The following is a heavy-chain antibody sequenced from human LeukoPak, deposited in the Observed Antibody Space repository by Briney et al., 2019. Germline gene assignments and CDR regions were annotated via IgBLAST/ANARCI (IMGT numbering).Heavy chain of an antibody. D-gene: IGHD3-22*01. J-gene: IGHJ4*02. V-gene: IGHV4-30-2*01. CDR3: ARESYYDSSGYYYNFDY. Sequence: SETLSLTCAVSGGSISSGGYSWSWIRQPPGKGLEWIGYIYHSGSTYYNPSLKSRVTISVDRSKNQFSLKLSSVTAADTAVYYCARESYYDSSGYYYNFDYWGQGTLVTVSS. CDR2: IYHSGST. CDR1: GGSISSGGYS.